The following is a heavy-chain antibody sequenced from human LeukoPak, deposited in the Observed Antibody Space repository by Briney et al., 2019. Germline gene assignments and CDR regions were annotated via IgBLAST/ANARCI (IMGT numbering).Heavy chain of an antibody. J-gene: IGHJ5*02. Sequence: GGSLRLSCAASGCTFNTYTRNWVRQAPGKGLEWVSSISRSGNYIYYADSVRGRFTISRDNAKNSLSLQMNSLRAEDTAIYYCARVQMRHWFDPWGQGTLVTVSS. CDR1: GCTFNTYT. V-gene: IGHV3-21*01. CDR2: ISRSGNYI. CDR3: ARVQMRHWFDP. D-gene: IGHD5-24*01.